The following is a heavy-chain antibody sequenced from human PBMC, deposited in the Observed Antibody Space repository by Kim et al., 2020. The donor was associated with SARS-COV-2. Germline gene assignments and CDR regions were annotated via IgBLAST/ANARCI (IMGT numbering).Heavy chain of an antibody. CDR1: GFTFSSYA. V-gene: IGHV3-23*01. Sequence: GGSLRLSCAASGFTFSSYAMSWVRQAPGKGLEWVSAISGSGGSTYYADSVKGRFTISRDISKNTLYLQMNSLRAEDTAVYYCAKLRWYYYDSSGRYGMDVWGQGTTVTVSS. CDR3: AKLRWYYYDSSGRYGMDV. J-gene: IGHJ6*02. D-gene: IGHD3-22*01. CDR2: ISGSGGST.